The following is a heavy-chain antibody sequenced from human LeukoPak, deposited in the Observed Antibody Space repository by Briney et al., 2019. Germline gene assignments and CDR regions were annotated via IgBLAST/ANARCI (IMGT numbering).Heavy chain of an antibody. CDR1: GGSFSGYY. V-gene: IGHV4-34*01. Sequence: SETLSLTCAVYGGSFSGYYWSWIRQPPGKGLEWIGEINHSGSTYYNPSLKSRVTISVDTSKNQFSLKLSSVTAADTAVYYCARTPLSGYCSSTSCSIGAFDIWGQGTMVTVSS. CDR2: INHSGST. CDR3: ARTPLSGYCSSTSCSIGAFDI. J-gene: IGHJ3*02. D-gene: IGHD2-2*01.